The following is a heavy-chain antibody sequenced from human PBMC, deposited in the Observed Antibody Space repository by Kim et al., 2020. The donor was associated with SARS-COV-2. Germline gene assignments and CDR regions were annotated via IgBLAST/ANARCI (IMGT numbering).Heavy chain of an antibody. D-gene: IGHD2-15*01. CDR3: ARWGYCSGNDCYSQPYG. V-gene: IGHV3-7*03. CDR1: GFTFSSYW. J-gene: IGHJ6*01. CDR2: INQDGSER. Sequence: GGSLRLSCAASGFTFSSYWMGWVRRAPGKGLEWVANINQDGSERYYVNSVRGRFTISRDNADNSLHVHMNNMRAEETAIYYCARWGYCSGNDCYSQPYG.